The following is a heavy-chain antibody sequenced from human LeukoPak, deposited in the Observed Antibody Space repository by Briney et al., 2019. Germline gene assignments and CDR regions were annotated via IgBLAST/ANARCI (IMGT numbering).Heavy chain of an antibody. CDR3: ARDQLLLPPFASFEVDY. CDR2: INPNSGGT. J-gene: IGHJ4*02. Sequence: ASVKVSCKASGYTFTGYYMHWVRQAPGQGLEWMGWINPNSGGTNYAQKFQGRVTMTRDTSISTAYMELSRLRSDDTAVYYCARDQLLLPPFASFEVDYWGQGTLVTVSS. V-gene: IGHV1-2*02. D-gene: IGHD1-26*01. CDR1: GYTFTGYY.